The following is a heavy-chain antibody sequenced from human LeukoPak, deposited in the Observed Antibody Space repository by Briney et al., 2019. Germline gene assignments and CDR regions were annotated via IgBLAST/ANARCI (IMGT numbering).Heavy chain of an antibody. CDR3: ARGRGSSGWYPVYYYYYYMDV. V-gene: IGHV4-34*01. J-gene: IGHJ6*03. Sequence: GSLRLSCAASGFTFSSYAMSWVRQPPGKGLEWIGDVGHSGSADYNPSLQSRVTVSLDTSKNQFSLKLSSVTAADTAVYYCARGRGSSGWYPVYYYYYYMDVWGKGTTVTVSS. D-gene: IGHD6-19*01. CDR2: VGHSGSA. CDR1: GFTFSSYA.